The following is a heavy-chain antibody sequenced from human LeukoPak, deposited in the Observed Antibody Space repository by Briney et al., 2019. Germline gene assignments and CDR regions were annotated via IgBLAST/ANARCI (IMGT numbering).Heavy chain of an antibody. Sequence: GGSLRLSCAATGFTFSSYSMNWVRQAPGKGLEWVSAISGSGGSTYYADSVKGRFTISRDNSKNTLYLQMNSLRAEDTAVYYCAKDRSVVVPAATLDYWGQGTLVTVSS. CDR2: ISGSGGST. D-gene: IGHD2-2*01. CDR1: GFTFSSYS. CDR3: AKDRSVVVPAATLDY. J-gene: IGHJ4*02. V-gene: IGHV3-23*01.